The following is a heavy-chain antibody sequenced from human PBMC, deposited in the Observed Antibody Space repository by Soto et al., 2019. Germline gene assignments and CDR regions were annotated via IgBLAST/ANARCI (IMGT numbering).Heavy chain of an antibody. J-gene: IGHJ4*02. V-gene: IGHV1-69*15. CDR2: IIPVFGTA. D-gene: IGHD7-27*01. Sequence: QVQLVQSGAEVRKPGSSVKVSCKASGGTFSTSAMNWVRQAPGQGLDWMGSIIPVFGTATYAQSFQGRLTITADGSTTTGYMELSSLRSEDTAVYYCATQPNGDLDFWGQGTLLIVSS. CDR3: ATQPNGDLDF. CDR1: GGTFSTSA.